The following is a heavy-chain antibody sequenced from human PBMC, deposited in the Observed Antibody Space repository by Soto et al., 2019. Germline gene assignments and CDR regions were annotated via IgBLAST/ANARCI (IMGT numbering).Heavy chain of an antibody. CDR3: ARLDGYCSGGSCPTEFDY. D-gene: IGHD2-15*01. J-gene: IGHJ4*02. V-gene: IGHV1-69*06. Sequence: GASVKVSFKASGGTFSSYAISWVRQAPGQGLEWMGGIIPIFGTANYAQKFQGRVTITADKSTSTAYMELSSLRSEDTAVYYCARLDGYCSGGSCPTEFDYWGQGTQVTVSS. CDR2: IIPIFGTA. CDR1: GGTFSSYA.